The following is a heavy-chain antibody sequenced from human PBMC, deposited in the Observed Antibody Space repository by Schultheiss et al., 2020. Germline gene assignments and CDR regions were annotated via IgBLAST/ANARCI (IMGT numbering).Heavy chain of an antibody. Sequence: GGSLRLSCAASGFTFSSYGMHWVRQAPGKGLEWVAVISYDGSNKYYADSVKGRFTISRDNSKNTLYLQMNSLRAEDTAVYYCAKEHSSSSGDYYYYYMDVWGKGTTVSGYS. J-gene: IGHJ6*03. V-gene: IGHV3-30*18. CDR3: AKEHSSSSGDYYYYYMDV. D-gene: IGHD6-6*01. CDR2: ISYDGSNK. CDR1: GFTFSSYG.